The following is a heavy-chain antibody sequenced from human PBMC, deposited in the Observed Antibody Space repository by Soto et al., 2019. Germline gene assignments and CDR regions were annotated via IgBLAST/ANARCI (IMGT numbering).Heavy chain of an antibody. V-gene: IGHV4-34*01. CDR1: GGSFSGYY. J-gene: IGHJ5*02. CDR2: INHSGST. CDR3: ARGRGRLNWFDP. Sequence: SETLSLTCAAYGGSFSGYYWSWIRQPPGKGLEWIGEINHSGSTNYNPSLKSRVTISVDTSKNQFSLKLSSVTAADTAVYYCARGRGRLNWFDPWGQGTLVTVSS.